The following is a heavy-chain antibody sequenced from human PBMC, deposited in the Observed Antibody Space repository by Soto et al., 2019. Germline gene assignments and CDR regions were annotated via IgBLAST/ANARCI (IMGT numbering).Heavy chain of an antibody. CDR1: GDSVSSNSAA. V-gene: IGHV6-1*01. Sequence: KQSQTLSLTCAISGDSVSSNSAAWNWIRQSPSRGLEWLGRTYYRSKWYNDYAVSVKSRITINPDTSKNQFSLQLNSVTPEDTAVYYCARVRYYDPPTPYYYYYGMDVWGQGTTVTVSS. CDR3: ARVRYYDPPTPYYYYYGMDV. D-gene: IGHD3-22*01. CDR2: TYYRSKWYN. J-gene: IGHJ6*02.